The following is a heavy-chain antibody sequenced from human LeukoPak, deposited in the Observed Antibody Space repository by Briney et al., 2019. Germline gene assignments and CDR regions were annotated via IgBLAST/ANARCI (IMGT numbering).Heavy chain of an antibody. J-gene: IGHJ4*02. CDR3: AREMEGSSTSCPDY. Sequence: ASVKVSCKASGYTFTSYAMNWVRQAPGQGLEWMGWINTSTGNPTYAQGFTGRFVFSLDTSVSTAYLQISSLKAEDTAVYYCAREMEGSSTSCPDYWGQGTLVTVSS. V-gene: IGHV7-4-1*02. D-gene: IGHD2-2*01. CDR2: INTSTGNP. CDR1: GYTFTSYA.